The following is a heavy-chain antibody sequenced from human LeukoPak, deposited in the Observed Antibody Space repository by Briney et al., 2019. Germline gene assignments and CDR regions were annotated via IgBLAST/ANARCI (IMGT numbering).Heavy chain of an antibody. J-gene: IGHJ3*02. D-gene: IGHD2-15*01. V-gene: IGHV3-74*01. CDR2: INSDGSST. CDR3: ARRNVLGAFDI. Sequence: GGSLRLSCAASGFTFSSYWMHWVRQAPGKGLVWVSRINSDGSSTSYADSVKGRFTISRDNAKNTLYLQMNSLRAEDTAVYYCARRNVLGAFDIWGQGTMVTVSS. CDR1: GFTFSSYW.